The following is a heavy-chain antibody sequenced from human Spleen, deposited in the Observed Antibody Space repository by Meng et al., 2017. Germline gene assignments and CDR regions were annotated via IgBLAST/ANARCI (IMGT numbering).Heavy chain of an antibody. Sequence: HAPIQQWVAGRFMPSDTLALTCVFAGGSFSDYYWGLIRQPPGKGLEWIGEINHSGSTNYNPSLERRATISVDTSQNNLSLKLSSVTAADSAVYYCARGPTTMAHDFDYWGQGTLVTVSS. CDR1: GGSFSDYY. V-gene: IGHV4-34*01. CDR3: ARGPTTMAHDFDY. D-gene: IGHD4-11*01. J-gene: IGHJ4*02. CDR2: INHSGST.